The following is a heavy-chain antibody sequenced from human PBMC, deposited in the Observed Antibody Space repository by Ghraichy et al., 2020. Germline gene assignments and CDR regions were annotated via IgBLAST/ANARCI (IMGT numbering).Heavy chain of an antibody. CDR3: TKGRLPGGVDWTFDF. V-gene: IGHV3-23*01. J-gene: IGHJ4*02. CDR1: GFTFSDYA. CDR2: IDGGAGRT. Sequence: CAASGFTFSDYALNWVRQAPGKGLEWVSVIDGGAGRTYYTDSVKGRFTMSRDNSKNTIYLQLNSLRVEDTAVYYFTKGRLPGGVDWTFDFWGQGTLVTVSS. D-gene: IGHD3-9*01.